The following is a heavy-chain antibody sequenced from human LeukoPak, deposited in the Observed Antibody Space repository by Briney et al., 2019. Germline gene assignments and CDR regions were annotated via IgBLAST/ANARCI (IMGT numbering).Heavy chain of an antibody. Sequence: ASVKVSCKASGYTFTSYGISWVRQAPGQGLEWMGWISAYNGNTNYAQKLQGRVTMTTDTSTSTAYMELRSLRSDDTAVYYCARDKIRQWEPAPAYYYYYGMDVWGQGTTVTVSS. CDR3: ARDKIRQWEPAPAYYYYYGMDV. V-gene: IGHV1-18*01. CDR1: GYTFTSYG. CDR2: ISAYNGNT. J-gene: IGHJ6*02. D-gene: IGHD1-26*01.